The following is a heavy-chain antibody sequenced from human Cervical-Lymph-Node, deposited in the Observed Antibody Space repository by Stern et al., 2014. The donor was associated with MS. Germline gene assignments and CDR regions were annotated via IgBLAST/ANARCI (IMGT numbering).Heavy chain of an antibody. V-gene: IGHV1-69*01. Sequence: DQLVESGAEVKKPGSSAKASCKASGGTFSSYAISWVRQAPGQGLEWMGGIIPIFGTANYAQKFQGRVTITADESTSTAYMELSSLRSEDTAVYYCARSSSWAGTYFDYWGQGTLVTVSS. CDR1: GGTFSSYA. CDR2: IIPIFGTA. CDR3: ARSSSWAGTYFDY. D-gene: IGHD6-13*01. J-gene: IGHJ4*02.